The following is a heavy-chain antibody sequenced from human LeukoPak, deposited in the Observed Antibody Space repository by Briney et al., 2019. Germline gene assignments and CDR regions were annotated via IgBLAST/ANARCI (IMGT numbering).Heavy chain of an antibody. CDR2: ISGSGGST. J-gene: IGHJ4*02. CDR3: AKDPRAITMIVVVITHPFDY. Sequence: GGSLRLSCAASGFTFSSYAMSWVRQAPGKGLEWVSAISGSGGSTYYADSVKGRFTISRDNSKNTLYLQMNSLRAEDTAVYYCAKDPRAITMIVVVITHPFDYWGQGTLVTVSS. D-gene: IGHD3-22*01. CDR1: GFTFSSYA. V-gene: IGHV3-23*01.